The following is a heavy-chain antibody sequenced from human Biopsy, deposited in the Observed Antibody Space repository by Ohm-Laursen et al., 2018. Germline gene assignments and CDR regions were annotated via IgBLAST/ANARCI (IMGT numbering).Heavy chain of an antibody. CDR1: GDSISSYY. V-gene: IGHV4-4*07. CDR2: IYTSGSP. D-gene: IGHD1-26*01. Sequence: SQTLSLTCAVSGDSISSYYWSWIRQPAGKGLEWIGRIYTSGSPNYNLSLKSRVTMSVDTSKNQFSLNLRSVTAADTAVYYCARVGAGAPSIDYFDYWGQGALVTVSS. CDR3: ARVGAGAPSIDYFDY. J-gene: IGHJ4*02.